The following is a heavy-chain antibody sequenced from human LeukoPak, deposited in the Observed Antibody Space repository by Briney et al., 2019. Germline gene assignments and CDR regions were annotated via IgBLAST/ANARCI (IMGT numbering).Heavy chain of an antibody. V-gene: IGHV3-33*01. D-gene: IGHD2-2*02. CDR2: IWYDGSNK. CDR1: GFTFSSYG. Sequence: GGSLRLSCAASGFTFSSYGMHWVRQAPGKGLEWVAVIWYDGSNKYYADSVKGRFTISRDNSKNTLYLQMNSLRAEDTAVYYCARGEDIVVLPAAISHLDYWGQGTLVTVSS. J-gene: IGHJ4*02. CDR3: ARGEDIVVLPAAISHLDY.